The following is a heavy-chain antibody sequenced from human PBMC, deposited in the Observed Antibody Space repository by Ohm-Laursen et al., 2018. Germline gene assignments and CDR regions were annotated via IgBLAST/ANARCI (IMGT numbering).Heavy chain of an antibody. CDR2: INPADGTT. CDR3: VRELTGGYFDY. D-gene: IGHD1-14*01. Sequence: GASVKVSCKASGYTFTTYLIHWVRQAPGQGLEWMGFINPADGTTGCTQNFQGRLTMTKDTSTSTVYMELSSLTSEDTAVYYCVRELTGGYFDYWGQETLVTVSS. J-gene: IGHJ4*02. V-gene: IGHV1-46*01. CDR1: GYTFTTYL.